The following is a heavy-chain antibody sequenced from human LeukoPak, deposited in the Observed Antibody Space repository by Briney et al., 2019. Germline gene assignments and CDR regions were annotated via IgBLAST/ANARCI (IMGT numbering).Heavy chain of an antibody. J-gene: IGHJ5*02. D-gene: IGHD5-12*01. CDR3: ARYVATRQDNWFDP. CDR2: INHSGST. Sequence: PSETLSLTCAVYGGSFSGYYWSWIRQPPGKGLEWIGEINHSGSTNYNPSLKSRVTISVDTSKNQFSLKLSPVTAADTAVYYCARYVATRQDNWFDPWGQGTLVTVSS. CDR1: GGSFSGYY. V-gene: IGHV4-34*01.